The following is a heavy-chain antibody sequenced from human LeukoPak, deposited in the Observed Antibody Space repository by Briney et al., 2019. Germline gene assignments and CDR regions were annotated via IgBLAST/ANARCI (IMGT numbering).Heavy chain of an antibody. D-gene: IGHD3-10*01. CDR3: AREYGSGSYYNYYFYGFDV. Sequence: SETLSLTCTVSGGSISSYYWSWIRQPAGKGLEWIGRIYTSGSTNYNPSLKSRVTISVDTSKNQFSLKLTSVTAEDTAVYYCAREYGSGSYYNYYFYGFDVWGQGTTVTVSS. CDR2: IYTSGST. V-gene: IGHV4-4*07. J-gene: IGHJ6*02. CDR1: GGSISSYY.